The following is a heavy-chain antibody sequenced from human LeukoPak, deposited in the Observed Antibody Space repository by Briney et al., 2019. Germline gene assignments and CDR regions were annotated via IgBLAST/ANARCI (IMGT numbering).Heavy chain of an antibody. V-gene: IGHV4-39*01. J-gene: IGHJ4*02. CDR3: ASSDSGWYRRVDY. CDR2: IYYSGST. CDR1: GGSISGSSYF. D-gene: IGHD6-19*01. Sequence: PSETLSLTCTVSGGSISGSSYFWGWIRQPPGKGLEWIGSIYYSGSTYYNPSLKSRVTISVDTSKNQFSLKLSSVTAADTAVYYCASSDSGWYRRVDYWGQGTLVTVSS.